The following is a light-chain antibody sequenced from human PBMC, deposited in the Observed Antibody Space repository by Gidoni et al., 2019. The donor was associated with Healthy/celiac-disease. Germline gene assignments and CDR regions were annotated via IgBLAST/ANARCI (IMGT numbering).Light chain of an antibody. Sequence: TISCTGTSSDVGGYNYVSCYQQHPGKAPKLMIYDVSNRPSGVSNRFSGSKSGNTASLTISGLQAEDEADYYCSSYTSSSTLSVVFGGGTKLTVL. CDR1: SSDVGGYNY. CDR3: SSYTSSSTLSVV. J-gene: IGLJ2*01. CDR2: DVS. V-gene: IGLV2-14*03.